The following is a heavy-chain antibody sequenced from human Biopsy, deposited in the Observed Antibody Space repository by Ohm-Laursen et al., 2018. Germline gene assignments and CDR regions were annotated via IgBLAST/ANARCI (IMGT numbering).Heavy chain of an antibody. D-gene: IGHD3-9*01. CDR3: ATKLTGYFHH. CDR1: GGTFSNYG. J-gene: IGHJ1*01. Sequence: SVKVSCKAPGGTFSNYGANWVRQAPGQGLEWLGGNIPILGTGNYAQKFQDRVTVAADTSTSTATMELRSLRSDDTAVYYCATKLTGYFHHWGQGTLVIVSS. V-gene: IGHV1-69*06. CDR2: NIPILGTG.